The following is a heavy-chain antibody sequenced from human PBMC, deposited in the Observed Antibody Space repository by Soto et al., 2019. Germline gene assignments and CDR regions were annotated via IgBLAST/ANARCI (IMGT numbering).Heavy chain of an antibody. Sequence: GGSLRLSCAASGFTFSSYAMSWVRQAPGKGLEWVSAISGSGGSTYYADSVKGRFTISRDNSKNTLYLQMNSLRAEDTAVYYCAKVPTDYGDYGYYYYGMDVWGQGTTVTVSS. CDR3: AKVPTDYGDYGYYYYGMDV. J-gene: IGHJ6*02. CDR1: GFTFSSYA. CDR2: ISGSGGST. D-gene: IGHD4-17*01. V-gene: IGHV3-23*01.